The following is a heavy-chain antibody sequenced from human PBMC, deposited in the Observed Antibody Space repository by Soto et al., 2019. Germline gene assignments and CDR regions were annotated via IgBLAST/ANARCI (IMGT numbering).Heavy chain of an antibody. CDR1: GYSVSSSDYY. J-gene: IGHJ4*02. CDR2: MLYSGLT. Sequence: KPSETLSLTCCVSGYSVSSSDYYWAWLRQPPGKGLEWIGSMLYSGLTYYNPSLKSRVTLSVDKSKNQFSVRLNSVTAADTALYFCARLRTSVVTQAYFDVWGPGSLVTVSS. D-gene: IGHD2-21*02. V-gene: IGHV4-39*01. CDR3: ARLRTSVVTQAYFDV.